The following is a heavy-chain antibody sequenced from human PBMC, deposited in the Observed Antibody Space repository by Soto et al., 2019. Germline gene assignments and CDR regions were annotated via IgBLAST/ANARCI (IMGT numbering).Heavy chain of an antibody. D-gene: IGHD2-2*01. CDR3: AREYANSPEAFDF. CDR2: IYYTGST. Sequence: TSETLSLTCTVSGGSVNSDSHNWSWIRQPPGKGLEWIGYIYYTGSTNYNTSLKNRVTISLDTSRNQLTMKLSTITTAKTAVFYCAREYANSPEAFDFWGQGALVTVS. J-gene: IGHJ4*02. CDR1: GGSVNSDSHN. V-gene: IGHV4-61*01.